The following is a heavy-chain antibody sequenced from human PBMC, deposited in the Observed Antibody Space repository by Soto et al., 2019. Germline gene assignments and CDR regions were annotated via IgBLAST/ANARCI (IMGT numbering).Heavy chain of an antibody. J-gene: IGHJ3*02. Sequence: PSETLSLTCTVSGGSVSSGSYYWSWIRQPPGKGLEWIGYIYYSGSTNYNPSLKSRVTISVDTSKNQFSLKLSSVTAADTAVYYCARGTIFGVVNAFDIWGQGTMVTVSS. CDR1: GGSVSSGSYY. CDR3: ARGTIFGVVNAFDI. D-gene: IGHD3-3*01. CDR2: IYYSGST. V-gene: IGHV4-61*01.